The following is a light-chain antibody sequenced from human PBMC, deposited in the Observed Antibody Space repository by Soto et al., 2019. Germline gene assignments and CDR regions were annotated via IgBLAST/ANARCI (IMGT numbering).Light chain of an antibody. CDR3: QHGYVAPYS. CDR2: SAS. J-gene: IGKJ2*03. Sequence: DIQMTQSPSSVSASIGDTVTITCRASQDINVYLNWYQQKPGEVPKLLIYSASTLHSGVPSRFTGSGSETDFTLTIRSLQPEDFAPYYCQHGYVAPYSFGQGTKVDIK. CDR1: QDINVY. V-gene: IGKV1-39*01.